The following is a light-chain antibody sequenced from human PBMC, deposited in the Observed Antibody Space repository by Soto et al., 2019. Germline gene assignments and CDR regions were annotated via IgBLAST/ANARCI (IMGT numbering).Light chain of an antibody. CDR2: DAS. CDR1: QSVSSNY. V-gene: IGKV3-11*01. CDR3: QQRSNWPPIT. Sequence: EIVLTQSPGTLSLSPVERATLSCMASQSVSSNYLAWYQQKPGQAPRLLIYDASNRATGIPARFSGSGSGTDFTLTISSLEAEDFAVYYCQQRSNWPPITFGQGTRLEIK. J-gene: IGKJ5*01.